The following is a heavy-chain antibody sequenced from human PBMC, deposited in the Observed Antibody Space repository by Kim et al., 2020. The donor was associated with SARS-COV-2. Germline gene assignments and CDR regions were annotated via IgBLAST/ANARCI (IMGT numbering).Heavy chain of an antibody. V-gene: IGHV1-24*01. D-gene: IGHD3-10*01. CDR3: ATSTPRSAMVRGVIPYYYYYGMEV. Sequence: ASVNVSCKVSGYTLTALSMHWVRQAPGKGLEWMGGFDPEDGETIYAQKFQGRVTMTEDTSTDTAYMELSSLRSEDTAVYYCATSTPRSAMVRGVIPYYYYYGMEVWGQGTTGTVYS. J-gene: IGHJ6*02. CDR1: GYTLTALS. CDR2: FDPEDGET.